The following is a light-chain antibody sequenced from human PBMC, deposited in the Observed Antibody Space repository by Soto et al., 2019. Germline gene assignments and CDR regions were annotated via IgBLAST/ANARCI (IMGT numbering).Light chain of an antibody. J-gene: IGLJ2*01. CDR2: DVS. CDR1: SSDVGGYNY. V-gene: IGLV2-14*01. Sequence: QSDLTQPASVSGSPGQSITISCTGTSSDVGGYNYVSWYQQHPGKAPKLMIYDVSNRPSGVSNRFSGSKSGNTASLTISGLQDEDEADYYCSSYTSSSPVFGGGTKLTVL. CDR3: SSYTSSSPV.